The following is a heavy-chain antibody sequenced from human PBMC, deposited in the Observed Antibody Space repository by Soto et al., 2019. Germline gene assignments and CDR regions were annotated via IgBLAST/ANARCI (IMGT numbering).Heavy chain of an antibody. Sequence: EVQLLESGGGLVQPGGSLRLSCAASGFTFSSYAMSWVRQAPGKGLEWVSAISGSGGSTYYADSVNGRFTISRDNSKNTLYLQMNSLRAEDTAVYYCAKAGGATDAFDIWGQGTMVTVSS. D-gene: IGHD1-26*01. CDR1: GFTFSSYA. V-gene: IGHV3-23*01. CDR2: ISGSGGST. CDR3: AKAGGATDAFDI. J-gene: IGHJ3*02.